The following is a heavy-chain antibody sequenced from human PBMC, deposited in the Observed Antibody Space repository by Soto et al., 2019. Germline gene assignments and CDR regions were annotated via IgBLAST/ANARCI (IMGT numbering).Heavy chain of an antibody. Sequence: SETLSLTCTVSGGAISTYYWSWIRQPPGKGLEWIGYIYYSGSTNYNPSLNSRVTISVDTSKNQFSLKLNSVTAADTAVYYCARNLVGHERWFDPWGQGTLVNVS. J-gene: IGHJ5*02. CDR1: GGAISTYY. V-gene: IGHV4-59*01. CDR2: IYYSGST. CDR3: ARNLVGHERWFDP.